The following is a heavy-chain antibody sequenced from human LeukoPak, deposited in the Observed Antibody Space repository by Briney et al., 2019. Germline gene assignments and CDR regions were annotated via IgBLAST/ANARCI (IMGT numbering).Heavy chain of an antibody. CDR3: ARGGIFGVVFRFDY. D-gene: IGHD3-3*01. CDR1: GVSFSGYY. V-gene: IGHV4-34*01. Sequence: PSETLSLTCAVYGVSFSGYYWSWIRQPPGKGLEWIGEINHSGSTNYNPSLKSRVTISVDTSKNQFSLKLSSVTAADTAVYYCARGGIFGVVFRFDYWGQGTLVTVSS. CDR2: INHSGST. J-gene: IGHJ4*02.